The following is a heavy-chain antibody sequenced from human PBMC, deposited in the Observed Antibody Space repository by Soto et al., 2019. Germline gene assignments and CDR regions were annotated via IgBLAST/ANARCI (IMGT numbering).Heavy chain of an antibody. J-gene: IGHJ4*02. CDR2: VYHSGST. Sequence: QVHLQESGPGLVNASGTLSLTCGVSGGSISTNNWWSWLRQTPGQGLEWIAEVYHSGSTNYNPSLKSRLTISVYQSKNQFSLRLTSVTAADSAVYYCARAKLCNSLSCPHSFDTWGQGTLVSVSS. D-gene: IGHD2-2*01. CDR1: GGSISTNNW. CDR3: ARAKLCNSLSCPHSFDT. V-gene: IGHV4-4*02.